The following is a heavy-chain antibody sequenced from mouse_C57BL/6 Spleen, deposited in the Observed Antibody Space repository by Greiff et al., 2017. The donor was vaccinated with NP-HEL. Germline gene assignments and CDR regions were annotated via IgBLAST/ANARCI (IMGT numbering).Heavy chain of an antibody. CDR2: IYPGDGDT. CDR3: ARGFYDGYFDY. V-gene: IGHV1-82*01. CDR1: GYAFSSSW. J-gene: IGHJ2*01. D-gene: IGHD2-3*01. Sequence: VKLMESGPELVKPGASVKISCKASGYAFSSSWMNWVKQRPGKGLEWIGRIYPGDGDTNYNGKFKGKATLTADKSSSTAYMQRSSLTSEDSAVYFCARGFYDGYFDYWGQGTTLTVSS.